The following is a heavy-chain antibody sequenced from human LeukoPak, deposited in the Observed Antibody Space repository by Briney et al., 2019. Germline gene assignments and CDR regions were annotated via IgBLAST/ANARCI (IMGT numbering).Heavy chain of an antibody. J-gene: IGHJ6*03. CDR1: GGSISSYY. D-gene: IGHD3-3*01. V-gene: IGHV4-4*07. CDR2: IYTSGST. Sequence: SETLSLTCTVSGGSISSYYWSWIRQPAGKGLEWIWRIYTSGSTNYNPSLKSRVTMSVDTSKNQFSLKLSSMTAADTAVYYCARDLGITIFGVVQTYYYYYMDVWGKGTTVTVSS. CDR3: ARDLGITIFGVVQTYYYYYMDV.